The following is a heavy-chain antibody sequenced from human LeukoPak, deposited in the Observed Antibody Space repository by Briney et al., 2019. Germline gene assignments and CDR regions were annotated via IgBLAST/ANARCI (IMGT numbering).Heavy chain of an antibody. Sequence: PGGSLRLSCAASGFTFSSYWMSWVRQAPGKGLEWVANIKQDGSEKYYVDSVKGRFTISRDNAKNSLYLQMNSLRAEDTAVYYCASDILTGSGDYFDYWGQGTLVTVSS. J-gene: IGHJ4*02. CDR1: GFTFSSYW. V-gene: IGHV3-7*01. CDR2: IKQDGSEK. CDR3: ASDILTGSGDYFDY. D-gene: IGHD3-9*01.